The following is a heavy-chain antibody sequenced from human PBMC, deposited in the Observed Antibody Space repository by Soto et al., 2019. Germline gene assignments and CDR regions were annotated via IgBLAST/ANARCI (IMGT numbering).Heavy chain of an antibody. Sequence: EVQLLDSGGGLVQPGGSLRLSCAASGFTFSNYAITWVRQGPGKGLEWVSGISGSGGRSYYADSVKGRFTISRDNSKSTLYLQMNSLSAADTSVYYCAKAYFVWSSEQPYYFDYWGQGTLVTVSS. J-gene: IGHJ4*02. V-gene: IGHV3-23*01. CDR1: GFTFSNYA. D-gene: IGHD3-16*01. CDR2: ISGSGGRS. CDR3: AKAYFVWSSEQPYYFDY.